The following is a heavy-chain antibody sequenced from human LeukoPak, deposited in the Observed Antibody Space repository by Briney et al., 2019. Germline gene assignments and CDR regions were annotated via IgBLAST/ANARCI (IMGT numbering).Heavy chain of an antibody. Sequence: PGGSLRLSCAASGFTFSSYSMNWVRQAPGKGLEWVSLISGGSGNIYYVDSVKGRFTISRDNSKNTLYVQMTSLRAEDTAIYYCAKGSDYYGSVTSKKTDWGQGTLVTVSS. CDR3: AKGSDYYGSVTSKKTD. J-gene: IGHJ4*02. V-gene: IGHV3-23*01. D-gene: IGHD3-10*01. CDR2: ISGGSGNI. CDR1: GFTFSSYS.